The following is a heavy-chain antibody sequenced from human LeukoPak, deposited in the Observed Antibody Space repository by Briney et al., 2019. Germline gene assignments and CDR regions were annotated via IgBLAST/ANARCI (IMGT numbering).Heavy chain of an antibody. CDR1: GGTFSSYA. CDR2: IIPIFGTA. V-gene: IGHV1-69*06. CDR3: ARDRGIAAAGTYDY. Sequence: SVKVSCKAPGGTFSSYAISWVRQAPGQGLEWMGRIIPIFGTANYAQKFQGRVTITADKSTSTACMELSSLRSEDTAVYYCARDRGIAAAGTYDYWGQGTLVTVSS. D-gene: IGHD6-13*01. J-gene: IGHJ4*02.